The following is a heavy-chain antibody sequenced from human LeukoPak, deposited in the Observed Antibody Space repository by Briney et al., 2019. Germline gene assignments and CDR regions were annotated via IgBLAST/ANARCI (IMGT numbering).Heavy chain of an antibody. Sequence: SETLSLTCAVYGGSFSGYYWSWIRQPPGKGLEWIGEINHSGSTNYNPSLKSRVTMSVDTSKNQFSLKLSSVTAADTAVYYCARCSSGSYRDYWGQGTLVTVSS. V-gene: IGHV4-34*01. CDR1: GGSFSGYY. CDR3: ARCSSGSYRDY. D-gene: IGHD6-19*01. J-gene: IGHJ4*02. CDR2: INHSGST.